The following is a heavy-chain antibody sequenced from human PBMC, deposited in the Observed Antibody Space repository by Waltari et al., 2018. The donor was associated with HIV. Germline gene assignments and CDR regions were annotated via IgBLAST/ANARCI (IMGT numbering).Heavy chain of an antibody. CDR3: ARHGNYGDYVFDP. Sequence: QVQLQQWGAGLLKPSETLSLTCAVYGGSFSGYYWSWIRQPPGKGLEWIGEINHSGSKKHNPSLKRRVTISVDASKNQFSLKLSPVTAADTAVYYCARHGNYGDYVFDPWGQGTLVTVSS. CDR2: INHSGSK. V-gene: IGHV4-34*01. J-gene: IGHJ5*02. CDR1: GGSFSGYY. D-gene: IGHD4-17*01.